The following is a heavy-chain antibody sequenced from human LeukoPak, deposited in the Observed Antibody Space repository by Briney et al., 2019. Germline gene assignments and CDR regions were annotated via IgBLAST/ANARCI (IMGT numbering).Heavy chain of an antibody. CDR1: GGSISSSSYY. Sequence: SETLSLTCTVSGGSISSSSYYWGWIRQPPGKGLEWIGSIYYSGSTYYNPSLKSRVTISVDTSKNQFSLKLSSVTAADTAVYYCARDNDDSWGDFDYWGQGTLVTVSS. CDR2: IYYSGST. J-gene: IGHJ4*02. V-gene: IGHV4-39*07. CDR3: ARDNDDSWGDFDY. D-gene: IGHD1-1*01.